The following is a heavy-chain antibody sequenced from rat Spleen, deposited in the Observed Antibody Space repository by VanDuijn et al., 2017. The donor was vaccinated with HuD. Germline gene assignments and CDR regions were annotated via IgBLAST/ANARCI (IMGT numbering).Heavy chain of an antibody. V-gene: IGHV5S10*01. CDR1: GFTFSDYS. CDR2: IIYDGSRT. D-gene: IGHD1-2*01. Sequence: EVQLVESGGGLVQPGRSLKLSCAASGFTFSDYSMAWVRQAPKKGLAWVATIIYDGSRTYYRDSVKGRVTISRDNAKNTLYLQVDILRAEDTATYYWVSITSAAYFDYWGQGVMVTVSS. CDR3: VSITSAAYFDY. J-gene: IGHJ2*01.